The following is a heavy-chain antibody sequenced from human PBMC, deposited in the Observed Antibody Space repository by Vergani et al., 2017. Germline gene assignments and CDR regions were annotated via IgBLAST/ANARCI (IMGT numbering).Heavy chain of an antibody. CDR2: ISSSSSYI. CDR1: GFTFSSYS. J-gene: IGHJ6*02. V-gene: IGHV3-21*01. D-gene: IGHD3-10*01. Sequence: EVQLVESGGGLVKWGGSLRLSCAASGFTFSSYSMNWVRQAPGKGLEWVSSISSSSSYIHYSDSLKGRFTISRDNAKSSLYRQMNSLRAEDTGVYYCARDHYYLGSGSYPYFYYYGLDVWGQGTAVTVSS. CDR3: ARDHYYLGSGSYPYFYYYGLDV.